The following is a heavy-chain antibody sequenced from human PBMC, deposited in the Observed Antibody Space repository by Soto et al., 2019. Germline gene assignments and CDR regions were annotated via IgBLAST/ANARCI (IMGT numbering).Heavy chain of an antibody. CDR2: INPNSGGT. V-gene: IGHV1-2*04. J-gene: IGHJ6*02. CDR1: GYTFTGYY. CDR3: ARVPLHYYYGMDV. Sequence: ASVKVSCKASGYTFTGYYMHWVRQAPGQGLEWMRWINPNSGGTNYAQKFQGWVTMTRDTSISTAYMELSRLRSDDTAVYYCARVPLHYYYGMDVWGQGTTVTVSS.